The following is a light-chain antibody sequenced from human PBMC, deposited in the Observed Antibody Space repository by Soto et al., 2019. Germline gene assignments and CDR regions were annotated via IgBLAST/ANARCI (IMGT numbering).Light chain of an antibody. CDR1: SSDVGGYDY. J-gene: IGLJ1*01. Sequence: QSALTQPASVSGSPGQSITISCTGTSSDVGGYDYVSWYQQHSGRAPKLIIYGVTNRPSGVSNRFSGSKSGNTASLTISGLRAEDEADYYCSSYTSSTTLAFGTGTKVTVL. V-gene: IGLV2-14*03. CDR3: SSYTSSTTLA. CDR2: GVT.